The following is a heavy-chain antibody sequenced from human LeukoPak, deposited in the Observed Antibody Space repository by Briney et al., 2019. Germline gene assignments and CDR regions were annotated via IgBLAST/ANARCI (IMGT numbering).Heavy chain of an antibody. J-gene: IGHJ6*03. CDR3: ARVYYYGGNYYMDV. Sequence: SETLSLTCTVSGGSISSYYWGWIRQPAGKGLEWIGLIYTSGSTNYNPSLKSRVTMSVDTSKNQFSLKLSSVTAADTAVYYCARVYYYGGNYYMDVWGKGTTVTISS. CDR2: IYTSGST. D-gene: IGHD3-10*01. CDR1: GGSISSYY. V-gene: IGHV4-4*07.